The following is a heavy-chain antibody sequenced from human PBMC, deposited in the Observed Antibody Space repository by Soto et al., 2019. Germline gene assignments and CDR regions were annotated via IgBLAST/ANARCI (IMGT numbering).Heavy chain of an antibody. D-gene: IGHD1-26*01. Sequence: ASVKVSCKASGYTFTGYYMHWVRQAPGQGLEWMGWINPNSGGTNYAQKFQGWVTMTRDTSISTAYMELSRLRSDDTAVYYCARDFGVGATDPRAFDIWGQGTMVTVSS. CDR1: GYTFTGYY. CDR3: ARDFGVGATDPRAFDI. CDR2: INPNSGGT. V-gene: IGHV1-2*04. J-gene: IGHJ3*02.